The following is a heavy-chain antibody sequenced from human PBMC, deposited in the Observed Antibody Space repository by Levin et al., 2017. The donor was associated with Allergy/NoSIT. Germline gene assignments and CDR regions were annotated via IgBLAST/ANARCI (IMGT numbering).Heavy chain of an antibody. D-gene: IGHD5/OR15-5a*01. Sequence: ASVKVSCKASGYTFTSYYMHWVRQAPGQGLEWMGIINPSGGSTSYAQKFQGRVTMTRDTSTSTVYMELSSLRSEDTAVYYCARGLGPNYYYYGMDVWGQGTTVTVSS. CDR2: INPSGGST. V-gene: IGHV1-46*01. J-gene: IGHJ6*02. CDR3: ARGLGPNYYYYGMDV. CDR1: GYTFTSYY.